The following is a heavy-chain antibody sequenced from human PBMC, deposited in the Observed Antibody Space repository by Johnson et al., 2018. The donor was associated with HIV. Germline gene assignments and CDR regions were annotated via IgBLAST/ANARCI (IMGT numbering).Heavy chain of an antibody. CDR3: ASGDVFDI. CDR1: GFTFSTYG. V-gene: IGHV3-7*03. Sequence: VQLVESGGGVVQPGRSLRLSCAASGFTFSTYGMHWVRRAPGKGLEWVANIKQDGSEKNYVDSVRGRFTISRDNAKNSLFLQMNSLRAEDTAVYYCASGDVFDIWGQGTMVTVSS. CDR2: IKQDGSEK. J-gene: IGHJ3*02.